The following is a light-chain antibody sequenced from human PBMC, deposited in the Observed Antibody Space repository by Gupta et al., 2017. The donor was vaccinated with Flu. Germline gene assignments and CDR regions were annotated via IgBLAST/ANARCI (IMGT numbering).Light chain of an antibody. CDR3: QSADSSGTYPSWV. Sequence: SYELTQPPSVSVSPGQTARITCSGDALPKQYAYWYQQKPGQAPVLVIYKDSERPSGIPERFSGSSSGTTVTLTISGVQAEEEADYYCQSADSSGTYPSWVFGGGTKLTVL. J-gene: IGLJ3*02. V-gene: IGLV3-25*02. CDR1: ALPKQY. CDR2: KDS.